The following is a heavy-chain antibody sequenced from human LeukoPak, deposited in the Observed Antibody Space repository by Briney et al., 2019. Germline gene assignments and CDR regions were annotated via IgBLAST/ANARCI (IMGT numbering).Heavy chain of an antibody. J-gene: IGHJ2*01. V-gene: IGHV4-30-4*01. D-gene: IGHD3-9*01. Sequence: SQTLSLTCTVSGGSIGSGDYYWSWIRQPPGKGLEWIGYIYYSGSTYYNPSLKSRVTISVDTSKNQFSLKLSSVTAADTAVYYCARLVEPWYFDLWGRGTLVTVSS. CDR2: IYYSGST. CDR3: ARLVEPWYFDL. CDR1: GGSIGSGDYY.